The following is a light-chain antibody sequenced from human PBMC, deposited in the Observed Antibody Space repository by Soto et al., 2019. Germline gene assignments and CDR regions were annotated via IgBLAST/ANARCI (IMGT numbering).Light chain of an antibody. CDR2: GAS. V-gene: IGKV3-20*01. J-gene: IGKJ1*01. Sequence: EIVLTQSPGTLSLFPGERATLSCRASQSISSNYLAWYQHKPGQAPRVLIHGASNRATGIPDRFSGAGSGTDFTLTISRLEPEDFAVYYCHQYGSAPAWTFGQGTKVEIK. CDR1: QSISSNY. CDR3: HQYGSAPAWT.